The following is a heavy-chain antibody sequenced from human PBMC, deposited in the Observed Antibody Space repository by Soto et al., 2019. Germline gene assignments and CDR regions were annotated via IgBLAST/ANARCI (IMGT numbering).Heavy chain of an antibody. Sequence: QVQLVESGGGLVKPGGSLRLSCAASGFTFSDYYMSWIRQAPGKGLEWVSYISSSGSTIYYVDSVKGRFTISRDNAKISLYLQMNSLRAEDTAVYYCAREISPELHTYYYYYMDVCGKGNTVTVSS. J-gene: IGHJ6*03. CDR1: GFTFSDYY. CDR2: ISSSGSTI. D-gene: IGHD1-7*01. V-gene: IGHV3-11*01. CDR3: AREISPELHTYYYYYMDV.